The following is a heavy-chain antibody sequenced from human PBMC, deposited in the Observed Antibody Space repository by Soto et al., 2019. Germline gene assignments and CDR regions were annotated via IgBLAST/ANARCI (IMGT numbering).Heavy chain of an antibody. J-gene: IGHJ4*02. CDR2: ISDHNGNT. V-gene: IGHV1-18*01. Sequence: QVHLVQSGAEVKKPGASVKVSCKASGYTFTSYGITWVRPAPGQGLEWMGWISDHNGNTDYAQKLQGRVIVTRDTSTSTAYLELRSLRSDDTDVYYCARGRYGDYWGQGALVTVSS. D-gene: IGHD1-1*01. CDR3: ARGRYGDY. CDR1: GYTFTSYG.